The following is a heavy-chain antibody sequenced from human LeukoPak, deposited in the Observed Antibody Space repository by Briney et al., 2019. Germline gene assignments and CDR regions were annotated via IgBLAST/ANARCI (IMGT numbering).Heavy chain of an antibody. D-gene: IGHD6-13*01. CDR1: IGSINYYY. CDR2: IHYSGNT. V-gene: IGHV4-59*08. J-gene: IGHJ4*02. Sequence: SETLSLTCTVSIGSINYYYWTWIRQSPEKGLEWIGHIHYSGNTNYNPSLKSRVTISVDKSKKPFSLNLNSVADADTAVYYCARLSHPGGNIWSFDYWGQGTLVIVSS. CDR3: ARLSHPGGNIWSFDY.